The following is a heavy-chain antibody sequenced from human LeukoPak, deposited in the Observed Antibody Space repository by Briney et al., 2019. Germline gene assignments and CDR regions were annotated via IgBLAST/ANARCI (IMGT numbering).Heavy chain of an antibody. CDR2: ISGGSRTI. CDR3: ARAGQSDY. Sequence: GGSLRLSCAASGFTFSDYYMSWIRQAPGKGVEWVSSISGGSRTINYAASVKCRLTTSRDNAKNSLYLQVNRLRADDTAVYYCARAGQSDYWGQGTLVTVSS. J-gene: IGHJ4*02. V-gene: IGHV3-11*01. CDR1: GFTFSDYY.